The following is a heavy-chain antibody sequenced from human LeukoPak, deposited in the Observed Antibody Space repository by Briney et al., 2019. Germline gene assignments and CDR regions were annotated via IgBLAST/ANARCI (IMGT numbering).Heavy chain of an antibody. D-gene: IGHD2-15*01. CDR2: ISAYNGNT. CDR1: GYTFNNYG. Sequence: WASVKVSCKASGYTFNNYGISWVRQAPGQGLEWMAWISAYNGNTNYALKLRGRVTMTTDTSTSTAYMELRSLRSDDTAVYYCARDEKRYCSGGSCPAYFDYWGQGTLVTVSS. CDR3: ARDEKRYCSGGSCPAYFDY. J-gene: IGHJ4*02. V-gene: IGHV1-18*01.